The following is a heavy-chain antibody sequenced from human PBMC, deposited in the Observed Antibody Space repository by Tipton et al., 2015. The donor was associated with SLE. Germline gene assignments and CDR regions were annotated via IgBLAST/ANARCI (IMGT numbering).Heavy chain of an antibody. CDR2: IYYSGST. CDR3: ARATIVAATPLYYYYGMDV. V-gene: IGHV4-59*12. D-gene: IGHD1-26*01. Sequence: TLSLTCTVSGGSISSYYWSWIRQPPGKGLEWIGYIYYSGSTNYNPSLKSRVTISVDTSKNQFSLKLNSVTAADTAVYYCARATIVAATPLYYYYGMDVWGQGTTVTVSS. CDR1: GGSISSYY. J-gene: IGHJ6*02.